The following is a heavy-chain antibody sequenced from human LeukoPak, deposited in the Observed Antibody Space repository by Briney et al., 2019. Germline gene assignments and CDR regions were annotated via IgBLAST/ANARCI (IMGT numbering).Heavy chain of an antibody. V-gene: IGHV3-48*02. CDR2: ISSGSSTI. Sequence: GGSLRLSCAAPGFTFSTYNMNWVRQAPGKGLEWLSYISSGSSTIYYADSVEGRFTISRDNAKNSLYLQMNSLRDEDTAVYYCARGETARVDYWGQGILVTVSS. CDR1: GFTFSTYN. J-gene: IGHJ4*02. CDR3: ARGETARVDY. D-gene: IGHD3-16*01.